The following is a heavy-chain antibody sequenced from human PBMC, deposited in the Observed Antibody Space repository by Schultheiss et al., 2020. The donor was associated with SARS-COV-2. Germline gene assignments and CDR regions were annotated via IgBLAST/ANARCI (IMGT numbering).Heavy chain of an antibody. CDR2: INHSGST. V-gene: IGHV4-34*01. CDR3: ARRQFYYYGMDV. CDR1: GGSFSGYY. D-gene: IGHD5-24*01. J-gene: IGHJ6*02. Sequence: LSCAVYGGSFSGYYWSWIRQPPGKGLEWIGEINHSGSTNYNPSLKSRVTISVDTSKNQFSLKLSSVTAADTAVYYCARRQFYYYGMDVWGQGTTVTVSS.